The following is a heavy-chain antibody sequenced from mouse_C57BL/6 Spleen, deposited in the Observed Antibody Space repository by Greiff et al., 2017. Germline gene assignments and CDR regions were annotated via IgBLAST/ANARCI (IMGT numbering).Heavy chain of an antibody. D-gene: IGHD3-3*01. J-gene: IGHJ2*01. CDR2: IHPSDSDT. CDR1: GYTFTSYW. V-gene: IGHV1-74*01. Sequence: VQLQQPGAELVKPGASVKLSCKATGYTFTSYWMHWVKQRPGQGLEWIGGIHPSDSDTNYNQKFKGKATLTVDKSSSTAYMQLSSLTSADSAVYYCAIRGTGYFDYWGQGTTLTVSS. CDR3: AIRGTGYFDY.